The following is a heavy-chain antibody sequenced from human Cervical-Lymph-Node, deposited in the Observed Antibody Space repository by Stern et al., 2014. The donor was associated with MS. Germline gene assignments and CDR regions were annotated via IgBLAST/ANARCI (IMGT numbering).Heavy chain of an antibody. V-gene: IGHV3-15*01. J-gene: IGHJ4*02. CDR2: IKGKSDGGTA. D-gene: IGHD3-22*01. CDR3: TARGYFFDNSGYYSFDY. Sequence: EVQLVESGGGLVEPGGSLRLSCAASGFTFNSAWMNWVRQAPGKGLEWVGRIKGKSDGGTADYSSPVQGRFTISRDDSKTTLYLQMNSLKTEDTAVYYCTARGYFFDNSGYYSFDYWGQGTLVTVSS. CDR1: GFTFNSAW.